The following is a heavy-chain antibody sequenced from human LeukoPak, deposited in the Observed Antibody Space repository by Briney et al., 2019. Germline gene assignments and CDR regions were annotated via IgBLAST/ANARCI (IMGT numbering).Heavy chain of an antibody. Sequence: ASVKVSCKASGYTFTSYCMHWVRQAPGQGLEWMGIINPSGGSTSYAQKFQGRVTMTRDTSTSTVYMELSSLRSEDTAVYYCAREMWDIVGATDGWFDPWGQGTLVTVSS. CDR1: GYTFTSYC. J-gene: IGHJ5*02. V-gene: IGHV1-46*01. CDR2: INPSGGST. CDR3: AREMWDIVGATDGWFDP. D-gene: IGHD1-26*01.